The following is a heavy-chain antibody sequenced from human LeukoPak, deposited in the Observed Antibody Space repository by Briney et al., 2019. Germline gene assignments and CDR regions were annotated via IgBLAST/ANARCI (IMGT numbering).Heavy chain of an antibody. CDR1: GYSFSSYW. Sequence: GESLKISCKGSGYSFSSYWIGWVLQMPGRGLEWMGIIYPGDSDTRYSPSFQGQVTISADKSISTAYLQWSSLKTSDTAMYYCARHNDFFDYWGQGTLVTVSS. V-gene: IGHV5-51*01. J-gene: IGHJ4*02. CDR2: IYPGDSDT. D-gene: IGHD3-3*01. CDR3: ARHNDFFDY.